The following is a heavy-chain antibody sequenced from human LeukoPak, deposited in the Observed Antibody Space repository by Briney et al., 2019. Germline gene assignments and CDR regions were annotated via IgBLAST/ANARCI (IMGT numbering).Heavy chain of an antibody. CDR2: IIPIFGTA. V-gene: IGHV1-69*05. Sequence: PVKVSCKASGYTFTSYYMHWVRQAPGQGLEWMGGIIPIFGTANYAQKFQGRVTITTDESTSTAYMELSSLRSEDTAVYYCARDRFAYAFDIWGQGTMVTVSS. CDR3: ARDRFAYAFDI. D-gene: IGHD3-16*01. CDR1: GYTFTSYY. J-gene: IGHJ3*02.